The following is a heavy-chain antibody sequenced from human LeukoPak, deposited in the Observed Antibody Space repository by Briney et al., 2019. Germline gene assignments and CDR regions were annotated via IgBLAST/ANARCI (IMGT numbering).Heavy chain of an antibody. D-gene: IGHD3-16*01. Sequence: PGGSLKLSCAASGFTFSDSAIHWVRQASGKGLEWVGRIRSKANSYATAYAASVRGRFTFSRDDSKNTAYLQMNSLRAEDTALYYCSKGISIDIMIGLDYWGQGILVTVSS. CDR1: GFTFSDSA. CDR3: SKGISIDIMIGLDY. J-gene: IGHJ4*02. CDR2: IRSKANSYAT. V-gene: IGHV3-73*01.